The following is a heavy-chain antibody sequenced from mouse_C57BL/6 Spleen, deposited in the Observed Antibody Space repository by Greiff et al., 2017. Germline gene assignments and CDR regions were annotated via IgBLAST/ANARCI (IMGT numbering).Heavy chain of an antibody. V-gene: IGHV1-18*01. CDR3: ARGYGDYDAWFAY. D-gene: IGHD2-4*01. Sequence: EVQLQESGPELVKPGASVKIPCKASGYTFTDYNMDWVKQSHGKSLEWIGDINPNNGGTISNQKFKGKATLTVDKSSSTAYMELRSLTSEDTAVYYCARGYGDYDAWFAYWGQGTLVTVSA. CDR1: GYTFTDYN. J-gene: IGHJ3*01. CDR2: INPNNGGT.